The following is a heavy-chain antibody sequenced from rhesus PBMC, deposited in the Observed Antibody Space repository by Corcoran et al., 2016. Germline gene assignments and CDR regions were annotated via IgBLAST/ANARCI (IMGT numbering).Heavy chain of an antibody. CDR2: IYGSGGGT. CDR3: AREVGHYNRYFDY. J-gene: IGHJ4*01. CDR1: GCSISDDYY. Sequence: QVQLQESGPGLVKPSETLSLPCAVSGCSISDDYYWSWIRPPPGKGLEWIGYIYGSGGGTNYNPSLKNRVTSSIDTSKNQFSLKLRSVTAADTAVYYCAREVGHYNRYFDYWGQGVLVTVSS. D-gene: IGHD1-26*01. V-gene: IGHV4-106*01.